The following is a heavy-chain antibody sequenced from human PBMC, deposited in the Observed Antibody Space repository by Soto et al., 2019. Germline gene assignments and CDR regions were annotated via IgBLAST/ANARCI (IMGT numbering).Heavy chain of an antibody. V-gene: IGHV4-61*01. D-gene: IGHD5-12*01. CDR2: IYYSGST. Sequence: QVQLQESGPGLVKPSETLSLTCTVSGGSVSSGSYYWSWIRQPPGKGLEWIGYIYYSGSTNYNPSLKSRVTISVDTSKNQLALKLSSVTAADTAVYYCARPAYSGYADAFDIWGQGTMVTVSS. CDR3: ARPAYSGYADAFDI. CDR1: GGSVSSGSYY. J-gene: IGHJ3*02.